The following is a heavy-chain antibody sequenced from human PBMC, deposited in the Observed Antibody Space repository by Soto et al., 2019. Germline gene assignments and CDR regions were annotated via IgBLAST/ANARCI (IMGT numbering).Heavy chain of an antibody. CDR2: IIPKLGSA. CDR3: ARVAEMGTVTKGYYYYMDV. D-gene: IGHD4-17*01. V-gene: IGHV1-69*13. J-gene: IGHJ6*03. Sequence: SVKVSCKASGGGNLRDYRTTWVRRAPGQGLEWMGGIIPKLGSANYAQNFQGRVTITADESTNTAYMELSSLRSADTAVYYCARVAEMGTVTKGYYYYMDVWGKGTTVTVSS. CDR1: GGGNLRDYR.